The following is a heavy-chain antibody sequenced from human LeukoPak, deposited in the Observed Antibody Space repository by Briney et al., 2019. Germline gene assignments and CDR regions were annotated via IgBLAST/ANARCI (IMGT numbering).Heavy chain of an antibody. CDR3: AKAGVLLWFGEPPPRFDY. CDR1: GFTFSSYG. D-gene: IGHD3-10*01. J-gene: IGHJ4*02. CDR2: TRYDGSNK. Sequence: PGGSLRLSCAASGFTFSSYGMHWVRQAPGKGLEWVAFTRYDGSNKYYADSVKGRFTISRDNSKNTLYLQMNSLRAEDTAVYYCAKAGVLLWFGEPPPRFDYWGQGTLVTVSS. V-gene: IGHV3-30*02.